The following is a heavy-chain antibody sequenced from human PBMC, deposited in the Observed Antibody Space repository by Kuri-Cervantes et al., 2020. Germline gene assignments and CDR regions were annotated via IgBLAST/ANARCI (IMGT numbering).Heavy chain of an antibody. CDR3: ARSGGWRSWFDP. CDR2: ILPSGSAM. CDR1: GFPFSSYS. J-gene: IGHJ5*02. D-gene: IGHD3-3*01. Sequence: GGSLRLSCAASGFPFSSYSMNWVRQAPGKGLQWVSYILPSGSAMYYADSVKGRFTISRDNAKNSLFLQMNSLRAEDTAVYYCARSGGWRSWFDPWGQGTLVTVSS. V-gene: IGHV3-48*01.